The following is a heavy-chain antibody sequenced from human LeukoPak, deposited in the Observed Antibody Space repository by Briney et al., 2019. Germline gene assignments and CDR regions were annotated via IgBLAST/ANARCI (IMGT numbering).Heavy chain of an antibody. V-gene: IGHV3-23*01. CDR2: ISGSGGST. J-gene: IGHJ6*02. CDR1: GXTFSSYV. D-gene: IGHD2-2*01. Sequence: GGSLRLSCAASGXTFSSYVMSWVRQAPGKGLEWVSAISGSGGSTYYADSVKGRFTISRDKSTNTLYLQMNSLRAEDTAVYYCAKDPVQYQLLGGMDVWGQGTTVTVSS. CDR3: AKDPVQYQLLGGMDV.